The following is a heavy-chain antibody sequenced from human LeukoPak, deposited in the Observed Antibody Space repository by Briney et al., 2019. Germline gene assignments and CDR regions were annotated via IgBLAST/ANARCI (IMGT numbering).Heavy chain of an antibody. Sequence: GGSLRLSCAASGFTVSSNYMTWVRRAPGKGLEWVSVLYTSGATYYADSVRGRFTISRDNSKNTLYLQMNSLRAEDTAVYYCARRPITPDYYYMDVWGKGTTVTVSS. V-gene: IGHV3-53*01. CDR2: LYTSGAT. CDR3: ARRPITPDYYYMDV. D-gene: IGHD4-23*01. J-gene: IGHJ6*03. CDR1: GFTVSSNY.